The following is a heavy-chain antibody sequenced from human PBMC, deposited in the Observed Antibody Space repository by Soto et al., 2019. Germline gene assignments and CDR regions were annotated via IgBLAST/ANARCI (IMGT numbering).Heavy chain of an antibody. Sequence: GGSLRLSCAASGFTFSGSAMYWVRQASGKGLEWVGRIRSKANSYATSYAASVKGRFTISRDDSKNTAYLQMHSLKTEDTAVYYCTRGGYYYMDVWGKGTTVTVSS. CDR2: IRSKANSYAT. J-gene: IGHJ6*03. V-gene: IGHV3-73*01. D-gene: IGHD3-16*01. CDR1: GFTFSGSA. CDR3: TRGGYYYMDV.